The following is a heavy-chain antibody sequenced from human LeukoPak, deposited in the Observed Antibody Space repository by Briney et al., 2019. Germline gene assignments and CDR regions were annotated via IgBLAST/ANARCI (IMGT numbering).Heavy chain of an antibody. CDR2: ISYDGSNK. CDR1: GFTFSSYA. V-gene: IGHV3-30*04. CDR3: ARVQGGLFFPGDY. D-gene: IGHD3-16*01. J-gene: IGHJ4*02. Sequence: GGSLRLSCAASGFTFSSYAMHWVRQAPGKGLEWVAVISYDGSNKYYADSVKGRFTIPRDNSKNTLYLQMNSLRAEDTAVYYCARVQGGLFFPGDYWGQGTLVTVSS.